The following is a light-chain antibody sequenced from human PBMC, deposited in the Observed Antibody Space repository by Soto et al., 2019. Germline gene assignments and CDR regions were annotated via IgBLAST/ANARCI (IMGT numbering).Light chain of an antibody. CDR1: GNDVGAYNY. Sequence: QSALTQPRSVSGSPGQSVTISCTGTGNDVGAYNYVSWYQQHPGRPPKLMIYDVTKWPSGVPERFSGSKSGNTASLTISGLQAEHEPDYFCCSYAGGYIYLFATGTKATV. CDR3: CSYAGGYIYL. V-gene: IGLV2-11*01. CDR2: DVT. J-gene: IGLJ1*01.